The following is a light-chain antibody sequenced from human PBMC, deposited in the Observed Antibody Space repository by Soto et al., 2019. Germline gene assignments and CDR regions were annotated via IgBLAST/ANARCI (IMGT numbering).Light chain of an antibody. J-gene: IGKJ1*01. CDR3: QQSYSTPQT. CDR2: AAS. CDR1: QSISSY. Sequence: DIQMTQSPSSLSASVGDRVTITCRASQSISSYLNWYQQKPGKAPKLLIYAASSLQSGVPSRFSGSGSGTDFTLTISSLQPEDFATYYCQQSYSTPQTFGNGTKVEIK. V-gene: IGKV1-39*01.